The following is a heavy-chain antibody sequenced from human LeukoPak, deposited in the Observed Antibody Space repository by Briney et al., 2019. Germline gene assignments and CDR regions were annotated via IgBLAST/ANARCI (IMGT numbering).Heavy chain of an antibody. CDR1: GGSISSYY. Sequence: SETLSLTCTDSGGSISSYYWTWIRQPPGKGLEWIGYIHYTGSTNSNPSLKSRVTISVDTSKNQFSLKLRSVTAADTAVYYCARSEGMATIPFDYWGQGTLVTVSS. CDR2: IHYTGST. V-gene: IGHV4-59*01. D-gene: IGHD5-24*01. J-gene: IGHJ4*02. CDR3: ARSEGMATIPFDY.